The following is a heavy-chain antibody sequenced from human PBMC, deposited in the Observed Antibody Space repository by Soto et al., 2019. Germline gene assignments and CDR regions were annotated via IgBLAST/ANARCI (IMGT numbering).Heavy chain of an antibody. CDR1: GGSISSGGYS. CDR2: IYHSGST. CDR3: ARGMTTVTTLDY. J-gene: IGHJ4*02. Sequence: QLQLQESGSGLVKPSQTLSLTCAVSGGSISSGGYSWSWIRQPPGKSLEWIGYIYHSGSTYYNPSLKSRITISIDRSKNQLSLKLSSVTAADTAVYYCARGMTTVTTLDYWGQGTLVTVSS. V-gene: IGHV4-30-2*01. D-gene: IGHD4-4*01.